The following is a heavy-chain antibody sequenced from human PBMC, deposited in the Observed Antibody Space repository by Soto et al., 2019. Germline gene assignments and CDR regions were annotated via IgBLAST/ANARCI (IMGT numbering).Heavy chain of an antibody. D-gene: IGHD2-15*01. Sequence: EVQLLESGGGLVQPGGSLRLTCVASASTFSSSAMSWVRQAPGRGLEWVSDMSGSGDRTYYADSVKGRFTISRDNSKNTLYLQMNSPRVEETAVYYCAKVAPASLGLVVAGSWARGYCQYWGQGTLVTVSS. V-gene: IGHV3-23*01. CDR3: AKVAPASLGLVVAGSWARGYCQY. CDR1: ASTFSSSA. CDR2: MSGSGDRT. J-gene: IGHJ1*01.